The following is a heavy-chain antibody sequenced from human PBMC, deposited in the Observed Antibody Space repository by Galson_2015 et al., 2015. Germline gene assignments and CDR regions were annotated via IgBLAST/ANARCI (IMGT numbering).Heavy chain of an antibody. CDR2: IGIAAAT. CDR3: AKKYDSGSPYFDY. Sequence: SLRLSCAASGFTFRNYAMGWVRQAPGKGLEWVSRIGIAAATSYADSVKGRFTISRDNSKNTLYLQMDSLRVEDTAIYYCAKKYDSGSPYFDYWGQGILVTVSS. J-gene: IGHJ4*02. CDR1: GFTFRNYA. D-gene: IGHD3-10*01. V-gene: IGHV3-23*01.